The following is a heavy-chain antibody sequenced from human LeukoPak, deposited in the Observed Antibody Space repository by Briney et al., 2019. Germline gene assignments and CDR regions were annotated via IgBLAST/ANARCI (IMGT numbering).Heavy chain of an antibody. CDR2: ISGSGGST. CDR1: GFTFSSYA. V-gene: IGHV3-23*01. D-gene: IGHD1-7*01. J-gene: IGHJ4*02. Sequence: PGGSLRLSCAASGFTFSSYAMSWVRQAPGKGLEWVSAISGSGGSTYYADSVKGRFTISRDNSKNTLYLQMNSLRAEDTAVYYCAKDRYNWNYVRPPQFDYWGQGTLVTVSS. CDR3: AKDRYNWNYVRPPQFDY.